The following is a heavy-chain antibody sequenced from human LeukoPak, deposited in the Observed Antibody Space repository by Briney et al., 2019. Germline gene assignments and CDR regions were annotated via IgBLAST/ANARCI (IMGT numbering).Heavy chain of an antibody. CDR1: GYTFTGYY. Sequence: ASVKVSCKASGYTFTGYYMHWVRQAPGQGLEWMGWTNPNNGGTNYAQKFQGRVTMTRDTSISTAYMELNRLTSDDTAVYYCARDKYTGYETFDYWGQGTPVTVSS. CDR3: ARDKYTGYETFDY. J-gene: IGHJ4*02. V-gene: IGHV1-2*02. D-gene: IGHD5-12*01. CDR2: TNPNNGGT.